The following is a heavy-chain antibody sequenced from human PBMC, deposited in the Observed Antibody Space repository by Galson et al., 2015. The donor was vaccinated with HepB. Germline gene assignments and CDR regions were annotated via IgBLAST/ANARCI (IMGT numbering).Heavy chain of an antibody. CDR2: IIPIFGTA. J-gene: IGHJ4*02. V-gene: IGHV1-69*13. D-gene: IGHD2-2*01. Sequence: SVKVSCKASGGTFSSYAISWVRQAPGQGLEWMGGIIPIFGTANYAQKFQGRVTITADESTSTAYMELSSLRSEDTAVYYCARGPLSRSSTSCPIDWAYWGQGTLVTVSS. CDR1: GGTFSSYA. CDR3: ARGPLSRSSTSCPIDWAY.